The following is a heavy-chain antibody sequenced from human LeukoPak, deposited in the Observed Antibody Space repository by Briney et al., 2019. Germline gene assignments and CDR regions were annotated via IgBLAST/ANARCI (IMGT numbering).Heavy chain of an antibody. CDR1: GFTFIVYY. Sequence: ASVKVSCTASGFTFIVYYIHWVRPAPGQGLEWMGWITPNSGDTNYAQKFQGRVTMTRDTAINTAYMELSRLSSRGTGVYYSARDRAGGYAGGYWGQGTLVTVSS. J-gene: IGHJ4*02. V-gene: IGHV1-2*02. CDR2: ITPNSGDT. D-gene: IGHD2-15*01. CDR3: ARDRAGGYAGGY.